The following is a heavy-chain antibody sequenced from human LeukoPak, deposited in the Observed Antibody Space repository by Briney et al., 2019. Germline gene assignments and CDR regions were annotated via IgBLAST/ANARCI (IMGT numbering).Heavy chain of an antibody. CDR2: ISGSGGST. CDR3: TRVFPPANSASGCYFGGTYYSAYGD. V-gene: IGHV3-23*01. D-gene: IGHD3-10*01. Sequence: PGGTLRLSCAASGFTFSSYGMSWVRQAPGKGLEWVSAISGSGGSTYYADSVKGRFTISRDNSKNTLYLQMNSLRAEDTAVYYCTRVFPPANSASGCYFGGTYYSAYGDWGPVTPVT. J-gene: IGHJ4*03. CDR1: GFTFSSYG.